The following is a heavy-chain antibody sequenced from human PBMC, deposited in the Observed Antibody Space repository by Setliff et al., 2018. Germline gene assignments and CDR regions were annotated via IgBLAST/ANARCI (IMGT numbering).Heavy chain of an antibody. CDR3: ASSNYDILTGRDAFDI. Sequence: GESLKISCKGSGYSFTSYWIGWVRQMPGKGLEWMGIIYPGDSDTRYSPSFQGQVTTSADKSISTAYLQWSSLKASDTAMYYCASSNYDILTGRDAFDIWGQGTMVTVSS. J-gene: IGHJ3*02. CDR2: IYPGDSDT. V-gene: IGHV5-51*01. D-gene: IGHD3-9*01. CDR1: GYSFTSYW.